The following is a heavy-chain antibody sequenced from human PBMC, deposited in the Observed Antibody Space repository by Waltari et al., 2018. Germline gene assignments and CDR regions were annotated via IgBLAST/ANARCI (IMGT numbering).Heavy chain of an antibody. Sequence: QVQLQESGPGLVKPSETLSLTCAVSGYSISSGYSWGWIRQPPGKGLEWIGSIYHSGSTYYNPSLKSRVTISVDTSKNQFSLKLSSVTAADTAVYYCARRDSSGWYNYWGQGTLVTVSS. CDR1: GYSISSGYS. V-gene: IGHV4-38-2*01. CDR3: ARRDSSGWYNY. CDR2: IYHSGST. J-gene: IGHJ4*02. D-gene: IGHD6-19*01.